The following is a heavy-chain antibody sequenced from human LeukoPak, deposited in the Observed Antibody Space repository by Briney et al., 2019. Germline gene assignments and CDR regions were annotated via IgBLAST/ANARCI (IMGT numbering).Heavy chain of an antibody. Sequence: GGSLRLSCTASGFTFSSYEMNWVRQAPGKGLEWISYISTISSSGTTIYYADSVKGRFTISRDNAKNSLYLQMNSLRAEDTAVYFCARGTRGWYGRLKDFDYWGQGTLVTVSS. CDR1: GFTFSSYE. D-gene: IGHD6-19*01. J-gene: IGHJ4*02. CDR2: ISTISSSGTTI. CDR3: ARGTRGWYGRLKDFDY. V-gene: IGHV3-48*03.